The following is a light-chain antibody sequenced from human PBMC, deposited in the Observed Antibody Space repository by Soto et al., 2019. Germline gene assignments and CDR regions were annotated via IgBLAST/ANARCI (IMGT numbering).Light chain of an antibody. Sequence: QSALAQPASVSGSPGQSITISCTGTSSDVSGYNYVSWYQQHPGKAPKFMIYDVSSRPSGVSNRFSGSKSGNTASLTISGLQAEDEADYYCCSYTTSNTRQIVFGTGTKVTVL. CDR1: SSDVSGYNY. J-gene: IGLJ1*01. CDR2: DVS. CDR3: CSYTTSNTRQIV. V-gene: IGLV2-14*03.